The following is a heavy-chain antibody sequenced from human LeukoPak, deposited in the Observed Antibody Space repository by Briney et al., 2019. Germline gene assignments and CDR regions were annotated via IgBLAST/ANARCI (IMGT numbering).Heavy chain of an antibody. V-gene: IGHV3-7*01. J-gene: IGHJ4*02. CDR3: ARDLSGGWYGGYFDY. CDR2: IKQDGSEK. CDR1: GFTFSSYW. Sequence: GGSLRLSCAASGFTFSSYWMSWVRQAPGKGLEWVANIKQDGSEKYYVDSVKGRFTISRDNAKNSLYLQMNSLRAEDTAVYYCARDLSGGWYGGYFDYWGQGTLVTVSS. D-gene: IGHD6-19*01.